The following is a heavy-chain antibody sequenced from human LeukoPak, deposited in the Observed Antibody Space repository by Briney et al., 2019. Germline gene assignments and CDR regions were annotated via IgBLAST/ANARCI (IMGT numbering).Heavy chain of an antibody. D-gene: IGHD2-2*01. Sequence: SGGSLRLSCAASGFTFSGYYMHWVRQAPGEGLVWVSLIYSDATTTDYADSVKGRLTISRDNAKNTLYLQMNSLRADDTAVYYCARGGCSSTSCLADWGQGTLVTVSS. CDR3: ARGGCSSTSCLAD. V-gene: IGHV3-74*01. CDR2: IYSDATTT. J-gene: IGHJ4*02. CDR1: GFTFSGYY.